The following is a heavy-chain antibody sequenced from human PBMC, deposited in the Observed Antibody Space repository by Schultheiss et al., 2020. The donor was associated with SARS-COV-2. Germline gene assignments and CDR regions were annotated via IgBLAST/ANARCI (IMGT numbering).Heavy chain of an antibody. V-gene: IGHV4-31*03. J-gene: IGHJ4*01. Sequence: SETLSLTCTVSGGSISSGGYYWTWIRQHPGKGLEWIGYIYYSGSTYYNPSLKSRVTISVDTSMNQFSLKLTSVTAADTAVYYCARPGIGWETYYFDLWGQGTLVTVSS. CDR1: GGSISSGGYY. CDR2: IYYSGST. D-gene: IGHD6-19*01. CDR3: ARPGIGWETYYFDL.